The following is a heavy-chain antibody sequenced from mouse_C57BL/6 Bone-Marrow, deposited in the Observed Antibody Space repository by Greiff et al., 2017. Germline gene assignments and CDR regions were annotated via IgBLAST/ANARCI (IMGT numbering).Heavy chain of an antibody. CDR1: GFTFSSYA. CDR2: ISSGGDYI. D-gene: IGHD3-2*02. Sequence: DVKLQESGEGLVKPGGSLKLSCAASGFTFSSYAMSWVRQTPEKRLEWVAYISSGGDYIYYADTVKGRFTISRDNARNTLYLQMSSLKSEDTAMYYCTRDHPLDSSGPYYFDYWGQGTTLTVSS. CDR3: TRDHPLDSSGPYYFDY. V-gene: IGHV5-9-1*02. J-gene: IGHJ2*01.